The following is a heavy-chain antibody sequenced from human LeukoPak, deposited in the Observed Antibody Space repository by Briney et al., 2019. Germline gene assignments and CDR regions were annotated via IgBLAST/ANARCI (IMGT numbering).Heavy chain of an antibody. J-gene: IGHJ4*02. Sequence: GGSLRLSCAASGFTFSSYGMHWVRQAPGKGLEWVAFIRYDGSNKYYADSVKGRFTISRDNSKNTLYLQMNSLRAEDTAVYYCAREEGFNFDWLRGSFDYWGQGTLVTVSS. V-gene: IGHV3-30*02. CDR2: IRYDGSNK. CDR3: AREEGFNFDWLRGSFDY. D-gene: IGHD3-9*01. CDR1: GFTFSSYG.